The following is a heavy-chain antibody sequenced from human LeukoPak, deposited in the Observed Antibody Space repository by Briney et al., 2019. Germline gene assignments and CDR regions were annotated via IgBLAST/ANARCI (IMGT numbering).Heavy chain of an antibody. V-gene: IGHV4-59*01. CDR2: IYYSGST. Sequence: KPSETLSLTCTVSGGSISSYYWSWIRQPPGKGLEWIGYIYYSGSTNYNPSLKSRVTISVDTSKNQFSLKLSSVTAADTAVYYCARVKGQLYYYGSGGFDYWGQGTLVTVSS. J-gene: IGHJ4*02. CDR1: GGSISSYY. CDR3: ARVKGQLYYYGSGGFDY. D-gene: IGHD3-10*01.